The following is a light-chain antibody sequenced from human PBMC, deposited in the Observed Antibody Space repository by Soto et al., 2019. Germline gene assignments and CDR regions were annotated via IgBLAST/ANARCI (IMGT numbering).Light chain of an antibody. V-gene: IGKV3-20*01. CDR3: QQFASYPLT. CDR2: GAS. CDR1: HSVSY. J-gene: IGKJ4*01. Sequence: EIVLTQSPATLSLSPGERATLSCRASHSVSYLALYQLSPGQAPRLLTSGASSRAPGNPDRFSGSGSGTYFTLTISRLEPEDFAVYYCQQFASYPLTFCGGTMV.